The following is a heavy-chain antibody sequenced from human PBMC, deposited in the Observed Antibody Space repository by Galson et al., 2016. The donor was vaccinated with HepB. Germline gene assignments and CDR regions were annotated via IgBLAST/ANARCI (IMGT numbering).Heavy chain of an antibody. Sequence: SETLSLTCTVSGASINDSTWWTWVRQAPGRGREWIGEIYHTETTNNNPLPSSRFPLSIDKSRNQFSLNLTSAPAADTAVYYCARAEIVPGARMVFDPWGQGTLVTVSS. J-gene: IGHJ5*02. CDR3: ARAEIVPGARMVFDP. CDR1: GASINDSTW. CDR2: IYHTETT. D-gene: IGHD2-2*01. V-gene: IGHV4-4*02.